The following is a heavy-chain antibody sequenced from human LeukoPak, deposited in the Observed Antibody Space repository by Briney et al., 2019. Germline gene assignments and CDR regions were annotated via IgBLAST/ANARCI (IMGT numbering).Heavy chain of an antibody. D-gene: IGHD3-10*01. CDR3: ARLSYGSGSYYLTRIDY. Sequence: GEPLKISCKGSGYSFTSYWIGWVRQMPGKGLEWMGIIYPGDSDTRYSPSFQGQVTISADKSISTAYLPWSSLKASDTAMYYCARLSYGSGSYYLTRIDYWGQGTLVTVSS. V-gene: IGHV5-51*01. J-gene: IGHJ4*02. CDR1: GYSFTSYW. CDR2: IYPGDSDT.